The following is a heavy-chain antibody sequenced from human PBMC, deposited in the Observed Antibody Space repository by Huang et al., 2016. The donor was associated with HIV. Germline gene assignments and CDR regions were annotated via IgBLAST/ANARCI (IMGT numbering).Heavy chain of an antibody. V-gene: IGHV4-34*01. Sequence: QVQLQQWGAGLLKPSETLSLTCAVYGGSFSGYYWSWIRQSPGKGLAWIGEINHSGSTNYNPSLKSPLTISVATSKNQFSLKLSSVTAADTAVYYCARERMMSWLDDHDAFDIWGQGTMVTVSS. CDR2: INHSGST. J-gene: IGHJ3*02. D-gene: IGHD1-1*01. CDR3: ARERMMSWLDDHDAFDI. CDR1: GGSFSGYY.